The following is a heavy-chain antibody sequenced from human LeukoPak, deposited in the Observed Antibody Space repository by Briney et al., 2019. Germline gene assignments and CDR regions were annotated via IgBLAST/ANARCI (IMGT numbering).Heavy chain of an antibody. V-gene: IGHV3-33*01. D-gene: IGHD3-10*02. CDR1: GFTFSSYG. J-gene: IGHJ4*01. CDR3: ARSAIYGDYFDY. CDR2: IWYDGSNK. Sequence: GGSLRLSCAASGFTFSSYGMHWVRQAPGKGLEWVAVIWYDGSNKYYADSVKGRFTISRDNSKNTLYLQMNSLRAEDTAVYYCARSAIYGDYFDYWGHGTLVTVSS.